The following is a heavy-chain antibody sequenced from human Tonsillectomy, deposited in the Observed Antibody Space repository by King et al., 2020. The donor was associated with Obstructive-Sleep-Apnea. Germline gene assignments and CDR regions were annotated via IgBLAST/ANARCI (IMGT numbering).Heavy chain of an antibody. D-gene: IGHD6-13*01. CDR2: IYYSETT. CDR1: GGSISSGTYY. Sequence: LQLQESGPGLVKPSDTLSLTCTVSGGSISSGTYYWGWIRQPPGKGPEWIGNIYYSETTYYNPSLKSRVTISLHTSKNQFSLKMTSVTAADTAVYYCAGELASGTNWFDPWGQGTLVTVSS. V-gene: IGHV4-39*07. J-gene: IGHJ5*02. CDR3: AGELASGTNWFDP.